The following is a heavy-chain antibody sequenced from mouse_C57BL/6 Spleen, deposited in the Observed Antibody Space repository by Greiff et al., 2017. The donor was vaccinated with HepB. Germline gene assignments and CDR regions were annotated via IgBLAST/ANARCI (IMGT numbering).Heavy chain of an antibody. V-gene: IGHV1-42*01. D-gene: IGHD3-2*02. Sequence: EVQLQQSGPELVKPGASVKISCKASGYSFTGYYMNWVKQSPEKSLEWIGEINPSTGGTTYNQKFKAKATLTVDKSSSTAYMQLKSLTSEDSAVYYCARYGGDSSGLFAYWGQGTLVTVSA. CDR1: GYSFTGYY. CDR2: INPSTGGT. J-gene: IGHJ3*01. CDR3: ARYGGDSSGLFAY.